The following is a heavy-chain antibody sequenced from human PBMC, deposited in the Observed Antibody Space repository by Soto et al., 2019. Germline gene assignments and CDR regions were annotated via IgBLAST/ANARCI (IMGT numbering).Heavy chain of an antibody. Sequence: QVQLVPSGAEVKKPGASVKVSCKASGYTFTSYGISWVRQAPGQGLEWMGWISAYSGNTNYAQKLQGRVTMATDTSTSTGYMELRSLRSDDTAVYYCARDLPAWKVRGVIFDYWGQGTLVTVSS. J-gene: IGHJ4*02. D-gene: IGHD3-10*01. CDR3: ARDLPAWKVRGVIFDY. V-gene: IGHV1-18*01. CDR1: GYTFTSYG. CDR2: ISAYSGNT.